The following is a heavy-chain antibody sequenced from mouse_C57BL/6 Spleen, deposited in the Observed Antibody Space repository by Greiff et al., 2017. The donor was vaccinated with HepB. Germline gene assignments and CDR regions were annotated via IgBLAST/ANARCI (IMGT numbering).Heavy chain of an antibody. D-gene: IGHD3-3*01. Sequence: QVQLQQSGAELARPGASVKMSCKASGYTFTSYTMHWVKQRPGQGLEWIGYINPSSGYTKYNQKFKDKATLTADKSSSTAYMQLSSLTSEDSAVYYCARSRDTYAMDYWGQGTSVTVSS. CDR3: ARSRDTYAMDY. V-gene: IGHV1-4*01. J-gene: IGHJ4*01. CDR1: GYTFTSYT. CDR2: INPSSGYT.